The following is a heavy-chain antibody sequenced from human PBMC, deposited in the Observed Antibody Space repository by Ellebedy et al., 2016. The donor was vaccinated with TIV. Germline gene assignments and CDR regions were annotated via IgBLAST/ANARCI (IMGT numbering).Heavy chain of an antibody. CDR3: ARNAGWSIDY. CDR2: IKEDGSYI. D-gene: IGHD2-15*01. CDR1: GFSFTKYW. Sequence: PGGSLRLSCAASGFSFTKYWMSWVRQTPGMGLEWVAKIKEDGSYISYVDSVKGRFTCSRDNAKNSLYVQMNSLRAEDTAVYYCARNAGWSIDYWGQGTLVTVSS. J-gene: IGHJ4*02. V-gene: IGHV3-7*01.